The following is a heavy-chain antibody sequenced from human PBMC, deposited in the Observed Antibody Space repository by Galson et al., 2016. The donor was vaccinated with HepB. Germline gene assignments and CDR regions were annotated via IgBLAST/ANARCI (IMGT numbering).Heavy chain of an antibody. CDR2: IYWDEDK. CDR3: AHRRHYYDSSGYPPYFYFEL. D-gene: IGHD3-22*01. CDR1: GFSLSSSGVG. Sequence: PALVKPTQTLTLTCTFSGFSLSSSGVGVGWIRQPPGKALEWLALIYWDEDKRYSPSLKTRLTITKDTSKNQVVLTMTNMDPVDTATYYCAHRRHYYDSSGYPPYFYFELWGRGTLVTVSS. V-gene: IGHV2-5*02. J-gene: IGHJ2*01.